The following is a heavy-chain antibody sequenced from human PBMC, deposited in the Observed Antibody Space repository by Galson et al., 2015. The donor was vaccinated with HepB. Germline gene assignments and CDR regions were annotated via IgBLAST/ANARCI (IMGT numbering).Heavy chain of an antibody. Sequence: SLRLSCAASGFSFNYFPMHWVRQAPGKGLEWVAVISYTGSYTNYADFGKGRFTISRDNSKNALYLQMKSLRVEDTALYYCVRPRGAGAGDYQNWYFDLWGRGTLVTVSS. V-gene: IGHV3-30*01. J-gene: IGHJ2*01. D-gene: IGHD4-17*01. CDR3: VRPRGAGAGDYQNWYFDL. CDR2: ISYTGSYT. CDR1: GFSFNYFP.